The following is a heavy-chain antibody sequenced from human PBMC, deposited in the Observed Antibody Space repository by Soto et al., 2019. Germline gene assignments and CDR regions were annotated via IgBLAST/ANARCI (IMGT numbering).Heavy chain of an antibody. CDR2: IYYSGST. D-gene: IGHD3-10*01. CDR1: GGSISSGGYY. Sequence: QVQLQESGPGLVKPSQTLSLTCTVSGGSISSGGYYWSWIRQHPGKGLEWIGYIYYSGSTYYNPSLESRVTISVDTSKNQFSLKLSSVTAADTAVYYCARVAGGRITMVRGVISYWGQGTLVTVSS. CDR3: ARVAGGRITMVRGVISY. V-gene: IGHV4-31*03. J-gene: IGHJ4*02.